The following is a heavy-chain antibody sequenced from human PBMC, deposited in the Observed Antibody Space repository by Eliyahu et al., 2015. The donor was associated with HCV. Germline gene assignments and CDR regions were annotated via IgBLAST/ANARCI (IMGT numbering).Heavy chain of an antibody. CDR2: INHSGNT. CDR3: ARGHLAGWRSGSYLR. Sequence: QVQLQQWGAGLLKPSETLSLTCAVYGGSFSGYYWSWIRQPPGKGLEWIGEINHSGNTNYNPSLKSRVTISVDTSKNQFSLKLSSVTAADTAVYYCARGHLAGWRSGSYLRWGQGTLVTVSS. J-gene: IGHJ4*02. V-gene: IGHV4-34*01. CDR1: GGSFSGYY. D-gene: IGHD1-26*01.